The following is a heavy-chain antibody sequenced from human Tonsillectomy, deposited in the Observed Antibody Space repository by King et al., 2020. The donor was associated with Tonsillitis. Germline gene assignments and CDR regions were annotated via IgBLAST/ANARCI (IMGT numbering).Heavy chain of an antibody. J-gene: IGHJ3*02. CDR1: GFTFSSYG. CDR2: VRFDGSDK. CDR3: AKDRAYSGTYPDAFDI. D-gene: IGHD1-26*01. Sequence: VQLVESGGGVVQPGGSLRLSCAASGFTFSSYGMHWVRQTPGKGLEWVAFVRFDGSDKYYADSVKGRFTFSRDNSKNTLYVQMNSLRPEDTAVYYCAKDRAYSGTYPDAFDIWGQGTMVTVSS. V-gene: IGHV3-30*02.